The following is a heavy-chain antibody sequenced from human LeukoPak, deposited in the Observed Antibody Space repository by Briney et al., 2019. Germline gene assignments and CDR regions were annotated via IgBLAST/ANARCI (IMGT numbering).Heavy chain of an antibody. Sequence: PSETLSLTCTVSGGSISSSSYYWGWIRQPPGKGLEWIGSIYYSGNTNYNPSLKSRVTISIDTSKNQFSLKLSSVTAADTAVYYCARDYAFDIWGQGTMVTVSS. CDR1: GGSISSSSYY. CDR3: ARDYAFDI. J-gene: IGHJ3*02. V-gene: IGHV4-39*07. CDR2: IYYSGNT.